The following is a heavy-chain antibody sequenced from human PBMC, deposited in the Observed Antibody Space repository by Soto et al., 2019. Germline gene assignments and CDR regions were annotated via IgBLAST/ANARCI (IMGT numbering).Heavy chain of an antibody. CDR2: ICSGGST. CDR3: ARDPYYDSSGYLASHGMDV. Sequence: GGSLRLSCAASGFTVSSNYVSWVRQAPGKGLEWVSVICSGGSTYYADSVKGRFTISRHNSKNTLYLQMNSLRAEDTAVYYCARDPYYDSSGYLASHGMDVWGQGTTVTVSS. J-gene: IGHJ6*02. V-gene: IGHV3-53*04. CDR1: GFTVSSNY. D-gene: IGHD3-22*01.